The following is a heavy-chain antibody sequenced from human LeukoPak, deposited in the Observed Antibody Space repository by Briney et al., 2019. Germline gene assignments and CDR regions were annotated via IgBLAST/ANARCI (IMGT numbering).Heavy chain of an antibody. Sequence: NLSETLSLTCTVSGGSISDSSHYLAWIRQPPGKGLEWMRSIHYSGSTYSNPSLKIRVTISVDTSKIQFSLKMSSVTAADTAVYYCARTVGVQPLDYWGQGIMVTVSS. D-gene: IGHD3-10*01. CDR2: IHYSGST. CDR1: GGSISDSSHY. V-gene: IGHV4-39*01. CDR3: ARTVGVQPLDY. J-gene: IGHJ4*02.